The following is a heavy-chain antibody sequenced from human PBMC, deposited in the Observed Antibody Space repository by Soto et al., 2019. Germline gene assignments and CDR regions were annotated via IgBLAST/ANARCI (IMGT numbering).Heavy chain of an antibody. CDR3: ARRGWDYQLPRYYYYYMDV. CDR2: ISAYNGNT. Sequence: GASVKVSCKASGYTFTSYGISWVRQAPGQGLEWMGWISAYNGNTNYSQKFQGRVTITRDTSASTAYMELSSLRSEDTAVYYCARRGWDYQLPRYYYYYMDVWGKGTTVTVSS. J-gene: IGHJ6*03. D-gene: IGHD2-2*01. CDR1: GYTFTSYG. V-gene: IGHV1-18*01.